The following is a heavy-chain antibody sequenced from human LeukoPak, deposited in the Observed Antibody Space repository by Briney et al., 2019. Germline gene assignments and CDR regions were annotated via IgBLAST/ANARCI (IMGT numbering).Heavy chain of an antibody. J-gene: IGHJ4*02. D-gene: IGHD1-26*01. CDR2: IQYDGSTK. CDR3: ARDISGSYTVDY. Sequence: PGRSLRLSCAASGFTFSSHAMHWVRQAPGKGLDWVAVIQYDGSTKYYADSVKGRFTISRDNSRNTLDLQMNSLRVEDTAIYYCARDISGSYTVDYWGQGVLVTVSS. CDR1: GFTFSSHA. V-gene: IGHV3-30-3*01.